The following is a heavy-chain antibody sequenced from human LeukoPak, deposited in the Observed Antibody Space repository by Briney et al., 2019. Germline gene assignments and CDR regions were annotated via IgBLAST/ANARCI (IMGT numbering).Heavy chain of an antibody. D-gene: IGHD2-21*01. J-gene: IGHJ4*02. Sequence: ASVTVSCKASGYTFTGYYMHWVRQAPGQGLEWMGRINPNSGGTNYAQKFQGRVTMTRDTSISTAYMELSRLRSDDTAVYYCSISYSPRYYFDYWGQGTLVTVSS. CDR2: INPNSGGT. CDR3: SISYSPRYYFDY. CDR1: GYTFTGYY. V-gene: IGHV1-2*06.